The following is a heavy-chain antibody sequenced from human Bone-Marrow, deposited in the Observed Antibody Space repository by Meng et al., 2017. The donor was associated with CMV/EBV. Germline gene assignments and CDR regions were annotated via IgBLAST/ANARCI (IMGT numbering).Heavy chain of an antibody. J-gene: IGHJ6*02. D-gene: IGHD3-3*01. V-gene: IGHV3-30*02. CDR2: IQYDGSNK. CDR1: GFTFSSYG. Sequence: GGSLRLSCAAPGFTFSSYGMHWVRQAPGKGLEWVAFIQYDGSNKYYADSVKGRFTISRENSKITLYLQMNSLRAEDTAVYYCAKDLRRRYDFWSGYYMAGTRNEDYYYYGMDVWGQGTTVTVSS. CDR3: AKDLRRRYDFWSGYYMAGTRNEDYYYYGMDV.